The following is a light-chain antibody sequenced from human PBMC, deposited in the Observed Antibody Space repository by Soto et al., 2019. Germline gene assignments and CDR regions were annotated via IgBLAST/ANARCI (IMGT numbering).Light chain of an antibody. V-gene: IGLV2-14*01. CDR3: SSYTSSSTYV. J-gene: IGLJ1*01. CDR1: SSDVGGYNS. CDR2: DVS. Sequence: QSALTQPASVSGSPGQSITISCTGTSSDVGGYNSVSWYHQHPGKAPKVMIYDVSNRPSGVSNRFSGSKSGNTASLTISGLQAEDEADYYCSSYTSSSTYVFGTRTKLTVL.